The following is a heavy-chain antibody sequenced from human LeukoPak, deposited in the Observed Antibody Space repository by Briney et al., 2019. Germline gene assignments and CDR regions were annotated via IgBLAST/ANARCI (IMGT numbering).Heavy chain of an antibody. D-gene: IGHD3-16*02. Sequence: ASVKVSCKASGYTFTSYGISRVRQAPGQGLEWMGWISAYNGNQNYAQKLQGRVTMTTDTSTRTAYMELRSLRSDDTAVYYCAKDIRLGELSLYPGDAFDIWGQGTMVTVSS. CDR3: AKDIRLGELSLYPGDAFDI. V-gene: IGHV1-18*01. J-gene: IGHJ3*02. CDR1: GYTFTSYG. CDR2: ISAYNGNQ.